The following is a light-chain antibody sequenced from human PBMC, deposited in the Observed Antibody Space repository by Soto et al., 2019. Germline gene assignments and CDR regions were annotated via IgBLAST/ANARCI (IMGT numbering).Light chain of an antibody. CDR2: AAS. Sequence: DFQMTQSPSSLSASVGDTVTITCRASQDIGTFLNWYQQKPGKAPKLLIYAASDLLSGVSSRFSGSGSGTDFALTISSLQPEDFATYYSQQSYSTPQITFGPGTKVDMK. J-gene: IGKJ3*01. CDR3: QQSYSTPQIT. CDR1: QDIGTF. V-gene: IGKV1-39*01.